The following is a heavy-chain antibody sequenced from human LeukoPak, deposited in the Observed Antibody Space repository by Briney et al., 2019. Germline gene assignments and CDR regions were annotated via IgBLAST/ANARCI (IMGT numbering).Heavy chain of an antibody. V-gene: IGHV3-23*01. Sequence: PGGSLRLSCAASGFSFNIHTMTWVRQAPGKGLEWVAVIGGPDDTHYADSVKGRFAVSSADSTNTVSLQMNSLRADDSAIYYCAKDATPRNSVWDYFDYWGQGTLVTVSS. D-gene: IGHD7-27*01. CDR3: AKDATPRNSVWDYFDY. CDR1: GFSFNIHT. J-gene: IGHJ4*02. CDR2: IGGPDDT.